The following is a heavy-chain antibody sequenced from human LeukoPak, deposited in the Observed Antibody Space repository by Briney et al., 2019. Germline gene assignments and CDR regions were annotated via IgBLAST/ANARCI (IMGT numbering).Heavy chain of an antibody. D-gene: IGHD3-22*01. Sequence: PSETLSLTCAVSAASISNYYWSWIRHAPGKGLEWIGYISTSGSTNYNPSLKSRVSISLDTSKNRFSLNLNFVTAADTAVYYCESPRSGYRYTFDYWGQGALVTVSS. CDR3: ESPRSGYRYTFDY. CDR2: ISTSGST. V-gene: IGHV4-4*09. CDR1: AASISNYY. J-gene: IGHJ4*02.